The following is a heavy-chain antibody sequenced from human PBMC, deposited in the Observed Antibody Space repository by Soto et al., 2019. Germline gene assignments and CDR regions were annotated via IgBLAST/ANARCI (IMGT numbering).Heavy chain of an antibody. Sequence: SETLSLTCTVSGGSISSYYWSWIRQPPGKGLEWIGYIYYSGSTNYNPSLKSRVTISVDTSKNQFSLKLSSVTAADTAVYYCARAGIAAAFIDYWGQGTLVTVSS. J-gene: IGHJ4*02. CDR2: IYYSGST. V-gene: IGHV4-59*01. CDR1: GGSISSYY. CDR3: ARAGIAAAFIDY. D-gene: IGHD6-13*01.